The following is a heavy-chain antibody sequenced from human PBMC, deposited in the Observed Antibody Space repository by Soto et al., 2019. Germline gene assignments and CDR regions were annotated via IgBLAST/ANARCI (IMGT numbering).Heavy chain of an antibody. CDR1: GGSISSGDYY. CDR2: IYYSGST. J-gene: IGHJ6*02. D-gene: IGHD5-18*01. V-gene: IGHV4-30-4*01. Sequence: LSLTCTVSGGSISSGDYYWSWIRQPPGKGLEWIGYIYYSGSTYYNPSLKSRVTISVDTSKNQFSLKLSSVTAADTAVYYCAREGAMVMDAGYYYGMDVWGQGTTVTVSS. CDR3: AREGAMVMDAGYYYGMDV.